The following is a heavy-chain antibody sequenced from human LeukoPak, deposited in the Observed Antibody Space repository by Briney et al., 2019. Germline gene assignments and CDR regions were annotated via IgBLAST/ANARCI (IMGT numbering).Heavy chain of an antibody. CDR2: IYYTGST. CDR1: GGPMRTTSYY. D-gene: IGHD1-26*01. Sequence: SETLSLTCTVSGGPMRTTSYYWGWIRQPPGKGLEWIGSIYYTGSTYYNPSLKSRVTISVDTSKNQSSLKLNPVTAADTAVYYCARIGGSFYFYYYMDVWGKGTTVTVSS. V-gene: IGHV4-39*07. J-gene: IGHJ6*03. CDR3: ARIGGSFYFYYYMDV.